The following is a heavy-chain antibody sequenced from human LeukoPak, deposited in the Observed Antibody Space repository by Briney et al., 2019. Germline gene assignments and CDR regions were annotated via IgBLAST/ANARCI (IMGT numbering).Heavy chain of an antibody. Sequence: ASVKVSCKASGYTFTGYYIDWVRQAPGQGLEGMGWINPNSGGTNYAERVKGRVTMTRDTSINTVYMELSRLRSDDTAVYYCAKTPPVSPYYFDYWGQGTLVTVSS. CDR3: AKTPPVSPYYFDY. CDR1: GYTFTGYY. J-gene: IGHJ4*02. V-gene: IGHV1-2*02. CDR2: INPNSGGT. D-gene: IGHD3-16*01.